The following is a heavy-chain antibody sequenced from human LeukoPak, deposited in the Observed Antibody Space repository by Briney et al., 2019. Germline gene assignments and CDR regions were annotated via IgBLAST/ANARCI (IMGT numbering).Heavy chain of an antibody. CDR2: FYTSGGT. CDR3: ARGPIRNGYKGNFDH. J-gene: IGHJ4*02. Sequence: PSETLSLTCTVSGGSISSYYWSWIRQPAGKGLEWIGRFYTSGGTLYNPSLMSRVTMSVDTSKNQFSLKLNSVTAADTAVYYCARGPIRNGYKGNFDHWGRGTLVTVSS. CDR1: GGSISSYY. D-gene: IGHD5-24*01. V-gene: IGHV4-4*07.